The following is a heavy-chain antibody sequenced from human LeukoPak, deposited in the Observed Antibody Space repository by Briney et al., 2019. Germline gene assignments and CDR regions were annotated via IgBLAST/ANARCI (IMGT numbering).Heavy chain of an antibody. Sequence: NSSETLSLTCAVYGGSFSGYYWSWIRQPPGKGLEWIGEINHSGSTNHNPSLKSRVTISVDTSKNQFSLKLSSVTAADTAVYYCARAWFSRIAVALFDPWGQGTLVTVSS. CDR3: ARAWFSRIAVALFDP. D-gene: IGHD6-19*01. V-gene: IGHV4-34*01. J-gene: IGHJ5*02. CDR2: INHSGST. CDR1: GGSFSGYY.